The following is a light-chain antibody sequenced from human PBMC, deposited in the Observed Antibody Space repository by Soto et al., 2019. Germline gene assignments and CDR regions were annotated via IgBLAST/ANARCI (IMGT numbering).Light chain of an antibody. CDR3: QQYNNWPFS. Sequence: EISMTQFPSILSASPGGGATLSCRAAQDVTTNFAWYQLRRGQPPRLLLYDISTRATGVPARFSGSGSGTEFTLPISGLQSEDFALYFCQQYNNWPFSFGPGTRLEIK. CDR2: DIS. V-gene: IGKV3-15*01. J-gene: IGKJ5*01. CDR1: QDVTTN.